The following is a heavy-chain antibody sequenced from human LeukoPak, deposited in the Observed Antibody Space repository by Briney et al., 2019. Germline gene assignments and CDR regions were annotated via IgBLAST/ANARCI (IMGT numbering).Heavy chain of an antibody. CDR3: AKDPVGQWPQDDAFDI. D-gene: IGHD6-19*01. CDR2: ISSSGGST. Sequence: GGSLRLSCAAPGLTFSRYAMSWVRQAPGKGLEWVSAISSSGGSTYYADAVKGRFTISRDNSKNTLYLQMNSMRAEDTAVYYCAKDPVGQWPQDDAFDIWGQGTMVTVSS. J-gene: IGHJ3*02. CDR1: GLTFSRYA. V-gene: IGHV3-23*01.